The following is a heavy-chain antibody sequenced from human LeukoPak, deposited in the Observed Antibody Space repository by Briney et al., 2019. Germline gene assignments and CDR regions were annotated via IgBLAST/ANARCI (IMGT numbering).Heavy chain of an antibody. CDR3: ARDGYTYGTPKEYGMDV. V-gene: IGHV4-59*01. CDR2: IYYSGST. Sequence: SETLSLTCTVSGGSISSYYWSWIRQPPGKGLEWIGYIYYSGSTNYNPSLKSRVTISVDTSKNQFSLKLSSVTAAGTAVYYCARDGYTYGTPKEYGMDVWGQGTTVTVSS. D-gene: IGHD5-18*01. CDR1: GGSISSYY. J-gene: IGHJ6*02.